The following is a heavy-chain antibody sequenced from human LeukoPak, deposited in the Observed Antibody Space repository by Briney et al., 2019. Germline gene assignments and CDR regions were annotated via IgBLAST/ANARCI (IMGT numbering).Heavy chain of an antibody. V-gene: IGHV4-4*07. D-gene: IGHD6-13*01. CDR2: IYTIGST. CDR3: ARELAAAGHADY. CDR1: GGSISSYY. J-gene: IGHJ4*02. Sequence: PSETLSLTCTVSGGSISSYYWSWIRQPAGKGLEWIGRIYTIGSTNYNPSLKSRVTMSVDTSKNQFSLNLTSVTAADTAVYYCARELAAAGHADYWGQGTLVTVSS.